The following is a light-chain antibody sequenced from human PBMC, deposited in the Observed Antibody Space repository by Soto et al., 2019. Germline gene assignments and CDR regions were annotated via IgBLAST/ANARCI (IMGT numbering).Light chain of an antibody. CDR2: DAS. CDR1: QSISGW. Sequence: DIQMTHSPPTLSASVGDRVTITFRASQSISGWLAWYQQKPGKAPKLLIYDASSLESGVPSRFSGTGSGTDFTLTISSLQPEDFATYYCQQYDSYSQTFGQGTKVDIK. V-gene: IGKV1-5*01. J-gene: IGKJ1*01. CDR3: QQYDSYSQT.